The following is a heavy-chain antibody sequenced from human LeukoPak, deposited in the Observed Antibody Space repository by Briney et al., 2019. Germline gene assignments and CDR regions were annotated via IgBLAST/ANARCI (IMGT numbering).Heavy chain of an antibody. CDR1: GGSISRSGYY. CDR2: VSYSGST. D-gene: IGHD6-13*01. J-gene: IGHJ5*02. CDR3: ASGGQADHLT. Sequence: SGTLSLTCTVSGGSISRSGYYWGWIRQPPGKGLEWIGSVSYSGSTYYNPSVQSRVTISVDTSKNHFYLKLSSVTAADTAVYYCASGGQADHLTWGQGTLVTVFS. V-gene: IGHV4-39*02.